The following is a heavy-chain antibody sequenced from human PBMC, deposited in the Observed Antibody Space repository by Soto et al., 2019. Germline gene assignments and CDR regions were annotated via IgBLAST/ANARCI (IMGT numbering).Heavy chain of an antibody. CDR3: VKEGYMRSDWYGQFDR. Sequence: PGWSLRVSCSASGFTFNTCAMHWVRRTPGKGLEFVSTIISNGGNTYDADSVKGRFAISRDNSKNTLYLQMYSLRPEDTALYYCVKEGYMRSDWYGQFDRWGQGTPVTVSS. V-gene: IGHV3-64D*06. CDR1: GFTFNTCA. D-gene: IGHD6-19*01. J-gene: IGHJ5*02. CDR2: IISNGGNT.